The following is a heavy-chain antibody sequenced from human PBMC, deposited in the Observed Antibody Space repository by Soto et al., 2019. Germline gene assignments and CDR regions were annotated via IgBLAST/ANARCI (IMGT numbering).Heavy chain of an antibody. D-gene: IGHD2-2*01. V-gene: IGHV3-23*01. J-gene: IGHJ4*02. CDR3: AKDKYQLLPRFYFDY. CDR1: AFTFSSYA. Sequence: PGGSLRLSCAASAFTFSSYAMSWVRQAPGKGLEWVSAISGSGGSTYYADSVKGRFTISRDNSKNTLYLHMSSLRAEDTAVYYCAKDKYQLLPRFYFDYWGQGTLVTVSS. CDR2: ISGSGGST.